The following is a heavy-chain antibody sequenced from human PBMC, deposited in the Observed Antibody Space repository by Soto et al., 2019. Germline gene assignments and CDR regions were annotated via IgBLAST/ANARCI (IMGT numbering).Heavy chain of an antibody. CDR2: MNPNSGNT. CDR3: ARGRGYCISTSCYAENLNWFDP. CDR1: GYTFTSYD. V-gene: IGHV1-8*01. J-gene: IGHJ5*02. Sequence: ASVKVSCKASGYTFTSYDINWVRQATGQGLEWMGWMNPNSGNTGYAQKFRGRVTMTRNTSISTAYMELSSLRSEDTAVYYCARGRGYCISTSCYAENLNWFDPWGQGTLVTVSS. D-gene: IGHD2-2*01.